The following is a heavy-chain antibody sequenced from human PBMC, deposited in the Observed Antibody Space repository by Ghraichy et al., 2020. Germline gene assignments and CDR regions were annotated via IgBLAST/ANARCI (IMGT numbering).Heavy chain of an antibody. D-gene: IGHD3-22*01. V-gene: IGHV3-23*01. Sequence: GGSLRLSCAASGFTFSSYGMSWVRQAPGKGLEWVSAISGGGGSTFYADSVKGRFTISRDNSRNTLYLQMNSLRAEDTAVYFCVKDLPDYYYDSSVIFDYWGQGTLVTVSS. CDR1: GFTFSSYG. J-gene: IGHJ4*02. CDR3: VKDLPDYYYDSSVIFDY. CDR2: ISGGGGST.